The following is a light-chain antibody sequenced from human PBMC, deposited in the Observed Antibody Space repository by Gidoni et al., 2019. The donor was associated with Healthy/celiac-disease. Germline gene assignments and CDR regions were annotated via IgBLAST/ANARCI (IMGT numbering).Light chain of an antibody. CDR3: QQYDNLPLT. CDR2: DAS. Sequence: DIQMTQSPSSLSASVGDRVTITCQASQDISKYLNWDQEKPGKAPKLLIYDASNLETGVPSRFSGSGSGTDFTFTISSLQPEDIATYYCQQYDNLPLTFGGGTKVEIK. CDR1: QDISKY. J-gene: IGKJ4*01. V-gene: IGKV1-33*01.